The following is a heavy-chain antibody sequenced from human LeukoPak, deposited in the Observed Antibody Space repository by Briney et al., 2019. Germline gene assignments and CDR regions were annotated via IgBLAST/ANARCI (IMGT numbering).Heavy chain of an antibody. CDR2: ISGSGGST. J-gene: IGHJ6*02. Sequence: GGSLRLSCAASGFTFSSYAMSWVRQAPVKGLEWVSAISGSGGSTYYADSVKGRFTISRDNSKNTLYLQMNSLRAEDTAVYYCAKDGSMGQNYYYYYGMDVWGQGTTVTVSS. V-gene: IGHV3-23*01. D-gene: IGHD3-10*01. CDR1: GFTFSSYA. CDR3: AKDGSMGQNYYYYYGMDV.